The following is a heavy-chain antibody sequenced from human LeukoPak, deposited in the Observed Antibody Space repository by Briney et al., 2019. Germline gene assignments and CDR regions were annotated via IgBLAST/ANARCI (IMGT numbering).Heavy chain of an antibody. CDR1: GGSISSYY. CDR2: IYYTGST. V-gene: IGHV4-59*01. J-gene: IGHJ4*02. D-gene: IGHD1-26*01. Sequence: SETLSLTCSVSGGSISSYYWSWIRRPPGKGLEWIGYIYYTGSTNYNPSLKSRVTISVDTSKNQFSLKLSSVTAADTAMYYCARNVVGAPSDYWGQGTLVTVSS. CDR3: ARNVVGAPSDY.